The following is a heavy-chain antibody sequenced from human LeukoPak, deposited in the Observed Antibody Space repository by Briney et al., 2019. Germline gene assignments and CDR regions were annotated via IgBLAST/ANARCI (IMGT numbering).Heavy chain of an antibody. CDR2: IYYSGST. Sequence: TPSETLSLTCTVSGGSISSSSYYWGWIRQPPGKGLEWIGSIYYSGSTYYNPSLKSRVTISVDTSKNQYSLKLSSVTAADTAVYYCQPGSSGPWGQGTLVTVSS. CDR1: GGSISSSSYY. D-gene: IGHD6-25*01. J-gene: IGHJ5*02. V-gene: IGHV4-39*07. CDR3: QPGSSGP.